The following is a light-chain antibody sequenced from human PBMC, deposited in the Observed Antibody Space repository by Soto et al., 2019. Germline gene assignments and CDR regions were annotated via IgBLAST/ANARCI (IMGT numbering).Light chain of an antibody. J-gene: IGLJ3*02. CDR1: SSDVGGYNY. CDR3: SSYTTSITLV. V-gene: IGLV2-14*01. CDR2: EVS. Sequence: QSALTQPASVSGSPGQSITISCTGTSSDVGGYNYVSWYQQHPGKAPKLMIYEVSNRPSGVSNRFSGSKSGNTASLTISGLQXXXEXXYYCSSYTTSITLVFGGGTKLTVL.